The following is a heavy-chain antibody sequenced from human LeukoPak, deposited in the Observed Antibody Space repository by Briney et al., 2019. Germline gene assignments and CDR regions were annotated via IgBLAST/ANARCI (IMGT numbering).Heavy chain of an antibody. Sequence: PGGSLRLSCAASGFTLRSYCMHWVRQAPGKGLEWVANIKQDGSEKYYVDSVKGRFTISRDNAKNSLYLQMNSLRAEDTAVYYCARVSIHLIAARPGRLKGFDYWGQGTLVTVSS. D-gene: IGHD6-6*01. V-gene: IGHV3-7*01. CDR2: IKQDGSEK. J-gene: IGHJ4*02. CDR3: ARVSIHLIAARPGRLKGFDY. CDR1: GFTLRSYC.